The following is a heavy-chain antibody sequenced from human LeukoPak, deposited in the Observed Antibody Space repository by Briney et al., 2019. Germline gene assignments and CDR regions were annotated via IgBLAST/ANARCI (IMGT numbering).Heavy chain of an antibody. CDR2: ISSSSSYI. V-gene: IGHV3-21*01. D-gene: IGHD5-12*01. Sequence: GGSLRLSCAASGFTFSSCSMNWVRQAPGKGLEWVSSISSSSSYIYYADSVKGRFTVSRDNAKNSLYLQMNSLRAEDTAVYYCARVLGYSGYDLVDYWGQGTLVTVSS. CDR3: ARVLGYSGYDLVDY. J-gene: IGHJ4*02. CDR1: GFTFSSCS.